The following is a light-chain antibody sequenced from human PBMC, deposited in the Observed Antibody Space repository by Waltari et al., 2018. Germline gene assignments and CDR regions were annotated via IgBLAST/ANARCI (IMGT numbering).Light chain of an antibody. V-gene: IGKV3-15*01. CDR1: PTVNSN. Sequence: EIVMTQSPATLSVSPGERATLSCRASPTVNSNLAWFQQRPGQAPRLLIYGSSTRATGIPARFSGSGSGTEFTLTISSLQSEDFAVYYCQHYNNWSGAFGPGTKVDIK. J-gene: IGKJ3*01. CDR2: GSS. CDR3: QHYNNWSGA.